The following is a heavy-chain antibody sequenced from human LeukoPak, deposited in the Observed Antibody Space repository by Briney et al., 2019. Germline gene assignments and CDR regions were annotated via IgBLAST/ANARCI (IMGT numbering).Heavy chain of an antibody. CDR1: GFSFSNY. CDR2: IYHSGST. J-gene: IGHJ4*02. CDR3: ARDTQKLRFDY. D-gene: IGHD1-1*01. Sequence: GSLRLSCAASGFSFSNYWMGWVRQPPGKGLEWIGEIYHSGSTNYNPSLKSRVTISVDKSKNQFSLKLSSVTAADTAVYYCARDTQKLRFDYWGQGTLVTVSS. V-gene: IGHV4-4*02.